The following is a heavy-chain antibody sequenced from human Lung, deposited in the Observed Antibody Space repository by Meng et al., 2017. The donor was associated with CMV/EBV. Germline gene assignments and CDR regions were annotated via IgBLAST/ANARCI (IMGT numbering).Heavy chain of an antibody. CDR1: GFTFSSYS. CDR3: ARYRGVDFWSGYYSFDQ. Sequence: GFTFSSYSMKWVRQAPGKGLEWVSSVSPRSNYINYADSVKGRFTISRDNAKNSLYLQMNSLRAEDTAVYHCARYRGVDFWSGYYSFDQWGQGTLAPSPQ. V-gene: IGHV3-21*01. D-gene: IGHD3-3*01. CDR2: VSPRSNYI. J-gene: IGHJ4*02.